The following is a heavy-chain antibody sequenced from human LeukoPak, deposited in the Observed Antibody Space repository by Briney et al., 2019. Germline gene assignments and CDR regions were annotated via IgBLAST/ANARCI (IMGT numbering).Heavy chain of an antibody. Sequence: GGSLRLSCAASGFTFTNNFMSWVRQVPGKGLEWVANIKQDGSEKYYVDSVKGRFTISRDNAKNSLYLQMNSLRAEDTAVYYCARARFHYGGNQLNDWGQGTLVTVSS. CDR1: GFTFTNNF. J-gene: IGHJ4*02. CDR3: ARARFHYGGNQLND. CDR2: IKQDGSEK. D-gene: IGHD4-23*01. V-gene: IGHV3-7*01.